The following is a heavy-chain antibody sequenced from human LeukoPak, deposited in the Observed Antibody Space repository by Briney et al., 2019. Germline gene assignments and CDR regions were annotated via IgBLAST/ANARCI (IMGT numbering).Heavy chain of an antibody. V-gene: IGHV3-49*04. CDR1: GFTFGDYA. CDR2: IRSKAYGGTT. CDR3: TTYYDILTGYYTIDY. Sequence: GRSLRLSCTASGFTFGDYATSWVRQAPGKGLEWVGFIRSKAYGGTTEYAASVKGRFTISRDDSKSIAYLQMNSLKTEDTAVYYCTTYYDILTGYYTIDYWGQGTLVTVSS. J-gene: IGHJ4*02. D-gene: IGHD3-9*01.